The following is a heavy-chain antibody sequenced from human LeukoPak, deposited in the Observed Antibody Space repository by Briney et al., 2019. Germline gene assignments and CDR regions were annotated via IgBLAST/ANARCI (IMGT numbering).Heavy chain of an antibody. CDR2: IYYSGST. Sequence: PSETLSLTCTVSGGSISSYYWSWIRQSPGKGLEWIGSIYYSGSTYYNPSLKSRVTISVDTSKNQFSLKLSSVTAADTAVYYCARLASGSYRRFDPWGQGTLVTVSS. CDR3: ARLASGSYRRFDP. J-gene: IGHJ5*02. V-gene: IGHV4-39*01. D-gene: IGHD1-26*01. CDR1: GGSISSYY.